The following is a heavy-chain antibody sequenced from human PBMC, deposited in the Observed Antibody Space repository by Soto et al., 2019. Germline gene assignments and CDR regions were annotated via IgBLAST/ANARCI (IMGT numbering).Heavy chain of an antibody. CDR2: ISGSGIST. J-gene: IGHJ4*02. V-gene: IGHV3-23*01. CDR3: AKDSADCASTSCYGFFGY. D-gene: IGHD2-2*01. Sequence: EVQLLESGGGLVQPGGSLRLSCAASGFTFSSYAMTWVRQAPGKGLEWVSAISGSGISTFYADSVKGRLTISRDNSKNTLYLQMNSLRVADTAVYYCAKDSADCASTSCYGFFGYWGQGTLVTVSS. CDR1: GFTFSSYA.